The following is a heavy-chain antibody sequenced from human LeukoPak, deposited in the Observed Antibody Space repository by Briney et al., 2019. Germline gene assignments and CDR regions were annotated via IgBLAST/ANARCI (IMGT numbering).Heavy chain of an antibody. J-gene: IGHJ4*02. CDR3: ARDRGIVDY. CDR2: IYYSGSS. D-gene: IGHD6-13*01. V-gene: IGHV4-61*01. Sequence: SETLSLTCTVSGGSLSSRSYYWGWIRQPPGKGLEWIGYIYYSGSSNYNPSLKSRVTISVDTSKNQFSLKLSSVTAADTAVYYCARDRGIVDYWGQGTLVTVSS. CDR1: GGSLSSRSYY.